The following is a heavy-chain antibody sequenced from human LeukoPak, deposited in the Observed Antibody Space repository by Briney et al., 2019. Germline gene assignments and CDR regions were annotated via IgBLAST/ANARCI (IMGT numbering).Heavy chain of an antibody. D-gene: IGHD6-19*01. CDR2: IRSDGSNK. V-gene: IGHV3-30*02. CDR3: ARGQWLVRGVYFDY. Sequence: GGSLRLSCAGSGFSFSSYGMPWVRQAPGKGLEWMAFIRSDGSNKYYADSVKGRFTISRDNSKNTLYLQMNSLRAEDTAVYYCARGQWLVRGVYFDYWGQGTLVTVSS. J-gene: IGHJ4*02. CDR1: GFSFSSYG.